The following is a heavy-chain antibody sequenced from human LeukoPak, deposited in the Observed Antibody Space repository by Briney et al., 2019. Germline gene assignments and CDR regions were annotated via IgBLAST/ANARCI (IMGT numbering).Heavy chain of an antibody. V-gene: IGHV3-7*01. D-gene: IGHD2-2*01. CDR1: GFTFSSYW. J-gene: IGHJ4*02. Sequence: GGSLRLSCAASGFTFSSYWMTWVRQAPGKGLAWVANINQDGSGKYYVDSVKGRFTISRDNAKNSLYLQMNSLRAEDTAVYYCAGPMGPATIFGFDYWGQGTLVTVSS. CDR3: AGPMGPATIFGFDY. CDR2: INQDGSGK.